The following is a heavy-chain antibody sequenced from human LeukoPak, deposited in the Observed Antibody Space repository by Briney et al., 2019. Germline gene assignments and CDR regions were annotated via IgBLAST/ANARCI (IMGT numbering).Heavy chain of an antibody. CDR2: IIPIFGTA. J-gene: IGHJ6*03. Sequence: EASVKVSCKAPGYTFTSYAMHWVRQAPGQRLEWMGGIIPIFGTANYAQKFQGRVTITADESTSTAYMELSSLRSEDTAVYYCAHVPAAIGSWDYYYYYMDVWGKGTTVTVSS. CDR1: GYTFTSYA. V-gene: IGHV1-69*13. CDR3: AHVPAAIGSWDYYYYYMDV. D-gene: IGHD2-2*02.